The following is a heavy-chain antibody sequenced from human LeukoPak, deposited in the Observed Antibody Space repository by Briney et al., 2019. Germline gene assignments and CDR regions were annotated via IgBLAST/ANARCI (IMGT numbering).Heavy chain of an antibody. V-gene: IGHV1-69*06. Sequence: ASVKVSCKASGGTFSNYAISWVRQAPGQGLEWMGGIIPIFGTENYALKFQGRVTITADKSTSTAYMELSSLRSEDTAVYYCARDYYDSSGYFTSPYYYYYMDVWGKGTTVTVSS. J-gene: IGHJ6*03. D-gene: IGHD3-22*01. CDR1: GGTFSNYA. CDR2: IIPIFGTE. CDR3: ARDYYDSSGYFTSPYYYYYMDV.